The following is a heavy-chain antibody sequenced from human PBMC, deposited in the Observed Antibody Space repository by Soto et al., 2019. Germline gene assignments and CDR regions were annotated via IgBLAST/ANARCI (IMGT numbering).Heavy chain of an antibody. Sequence: EASVKVSCKASGGTFSSYAISWVRQAPGQGLEWMGGIIPIFGTANYAQKFQGRVTITADESTSTAYMELSSLRSEDTAVYYCASGQQLDYYYYYYGMDVWGQGTTVTVSS. J-gene: IGHJ6*02. CDR2: IIPIFGTA. CDR1: GGTFSSYA. D-gene: IGHD6-13*01. CDR3: ASGQQLDYYYYYYGMDV. V-gene: IGHV1-69*13.